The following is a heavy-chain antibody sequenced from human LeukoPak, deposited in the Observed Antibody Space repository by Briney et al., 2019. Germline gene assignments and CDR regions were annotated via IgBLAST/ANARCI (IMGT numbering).Heavy chain of an antibody. V-gene: IGHV3-7*01. Sequence: GGSLRLSCAASGLTLSYYWMSWVRQAPGKGLEWVANIKQDGSETYYVDSVKGRFTISRDNAKNSLYLQMDSLRAEDTAVYYCARGEGMIAHYYFDYWGQGTLVTVSS. CDR2: IKQDGSET. CDR1: GLTLSYYW. CDR3: ARGEGMIAHYYFDY. D-gene: IGHD3-22*01. J-gene: IGHJ4*02.